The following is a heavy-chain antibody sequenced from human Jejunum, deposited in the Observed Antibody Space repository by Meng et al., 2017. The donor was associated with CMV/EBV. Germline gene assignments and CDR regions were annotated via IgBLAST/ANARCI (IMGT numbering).Heavy chain of an antibody. D-gene: IGHD6-13*01. CDR2: IYSDGGTT. Sequence: GIPFSSYAMTWVRQAPGKGLEWVAVIYSDGGTTDYADSVKGRFTISRDNSKNTLYLQMNSLRAEDTGVYYCAREEGYTRPHYFDYWGQGTLVTVSS. J-gene: IGHJ4*02. V-gene: IGHV3-23*03. CDR1: GIPFSSYA. CDR3: AREEGYTRPHYFDY.